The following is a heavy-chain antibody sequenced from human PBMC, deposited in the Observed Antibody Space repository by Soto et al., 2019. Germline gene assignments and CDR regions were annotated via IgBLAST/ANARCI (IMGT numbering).Heavy chain of an antibody. J-gene: IGHJ6*03. CDR3: ARGRRILTGYHYYYYMDV. CDR2: MNPNSGNT. CDR1: GYTFTSYD. Sequence: GASVNVSCKASGYTFTSYDINWVRQATGQGLELMGWMNPNSGNTGYAQKFQGRVTMTRNTSISTAYMELSSLRSEDTAVYYCARGRRILTGYHYYYYMDVWGKGTTVTVSS. V-gene: IGHV1-8*01. D-gene: IGHD3-9*01.